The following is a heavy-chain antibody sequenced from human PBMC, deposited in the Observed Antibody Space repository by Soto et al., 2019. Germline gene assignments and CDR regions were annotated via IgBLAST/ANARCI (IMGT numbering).Heavy chain of an antibody. V-gene: IGHV1-3*01. CDR1: GYTFTSYA. Sequence: ASVKVSCKASGYTFTSYAMHWVRQAPGQRLEWMGWINAGNGNTKYSQKFQGRVTITRDTSASTAYMELSSLRSEDTAVYYCARDRLYLGVFSSTSCHLYDFDIWGQGTMVTVSS. CDR2: INAGNGNT. J-gene: IGHJ3*02. CDR3: ARDRLYLGVFSSTSCHLYDFDI. D-gene: IGHD2-2*01.